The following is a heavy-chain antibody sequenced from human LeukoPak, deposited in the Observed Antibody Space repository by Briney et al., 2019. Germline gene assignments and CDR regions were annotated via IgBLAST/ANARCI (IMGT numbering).Heavy chain of an antibody. CDR3: ASDYYDSSGYYYGAAFDI. D-gene: IGHD3-22*01. CDR2: ISSSSSYI. CDR1: GFTFSSYA. Sequence: GSLRLSCAASGFTFSSYAMSWVRQAPGEGLEWVSSISSSSSYIYYADSVKGRITISRDNAKNSLYLQMNSLRAEDTAVYYCASDYYDSSGYYYGAAFDIWGQGTMVTVSS. V-gene: IGHV3-21*01. J-gene: IGHJ3*02.